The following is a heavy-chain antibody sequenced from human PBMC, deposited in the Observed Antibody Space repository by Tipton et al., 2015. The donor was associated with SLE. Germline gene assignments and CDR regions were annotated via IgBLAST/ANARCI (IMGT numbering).Heavy chain of an antibody. CDR3: ARELGEQWLERNNWFDP. CDR2: MDTSGGT. J-gene: IGHJ5*02. D-gene: IGHD6-19*01. Sequence: TLSLTCSVSGDSINKGGYHWNWIRQPAGMGLEWIGRMDTSGGTFYNPSLKSRVTISVDTSKNRLSLKVSSVTAADTAVYYCARELGEQWLERNNWFDPWGQGTLVSVSS. CDR1: GDSINKGGYH. V-gene: IGHV4-61*02.